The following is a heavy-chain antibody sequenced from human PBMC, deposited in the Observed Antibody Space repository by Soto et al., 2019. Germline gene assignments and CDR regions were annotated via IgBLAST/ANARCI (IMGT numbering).Heavy chain of an antibody. CDR1: GGTFNTYS. Sequence: QVQLVQSGAEVKKPGSSVKVSCKDSGGTFNTYSMFCVRQAPGQGLEWMGRIIPMLGVRNYAQRFQDRVTITADKSTATVHMELSSLRSEDTALYYCTIGSWSGEVFDIWGQGTMVTVSS. J-gene: IGHJ3*02. D-gene: IGHD2-21*01. CDR2: IIPMLGVR. CDR3: TIGSWSGEVFDI. V-gene: IGHV1-69*02.